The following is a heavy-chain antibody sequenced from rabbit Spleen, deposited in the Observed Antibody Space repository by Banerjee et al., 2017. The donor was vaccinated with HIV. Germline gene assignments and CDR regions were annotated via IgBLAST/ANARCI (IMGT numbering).Heavy chain of an antibody. V-gene: IGHV1S40*01. J-gene: IGHJ4*01. CDR3: ARAGEGGDGYLNL. CDR1: GVSFSSSSY. CDR2: IDSGSSGFT. D-gene: IGHD5-1*01. Sequence: QSLEESGGDLVKPGASLTLTCTASGVSFSSSSYMCWVRQAPGKGLEWIACIDSGSSGFTYFATWAKGRFTMSKTSSTTVTLQMTSLTVADTATYFCARAGEGGDGYLNLWGPGTLVTVS.